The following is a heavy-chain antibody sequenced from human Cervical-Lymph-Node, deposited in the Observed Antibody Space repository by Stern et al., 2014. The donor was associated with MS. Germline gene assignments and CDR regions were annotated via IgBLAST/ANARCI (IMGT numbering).Heavy chain of an antibody. Sequence: QEQLVQSGAEVTKPGSSVKVSCKASGGTFRQFPSSWVRPAPGQGLEWMIGTFPVFGTPTYAQEFRGRVPITADVSTSTVYMELSSLRSDDTAVYYCALSSETSDRWYSLGYDLWGQGTLVTVSS. CDR1: GGTFRQFP. CDR3: ALSSETSDRWYSLGYDL. CDR2: TFPVFGTP. V-gene: IGHV1-69*01. D-gene: IGHD6-13*01. J-gene: IGHJ5*02.